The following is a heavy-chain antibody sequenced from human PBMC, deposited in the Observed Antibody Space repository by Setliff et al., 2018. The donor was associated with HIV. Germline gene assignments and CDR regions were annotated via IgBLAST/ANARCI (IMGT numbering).Heavy chain of an antibody. Sequence: SETLSLTCTVSGASISSGYWWSWVRQSPGTGLEWIGEIYYTGSTNYNPSLKSRVTISVLKSKSQFSLKLISVTAADTAVYYCARGHDILEPSGPFDYWGQGTLVTVSS. CDR3: ARGHDILEPSGPFDY. V-gene: IGHV4-4*02. CDR1: GASISSGYW. J-gene: IGHJ4*02. D-gene: IGHD3-9*01. CDR2: IYYTGST.